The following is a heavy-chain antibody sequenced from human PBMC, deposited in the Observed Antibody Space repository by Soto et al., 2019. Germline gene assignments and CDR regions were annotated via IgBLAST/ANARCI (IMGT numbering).Heavy chain of an antibody. CDR2: MNPNSGGT. CDR3: ARFYSSSWNFDY. Sequence: SLKASCRASGYTFTGYYMNWVRQAPGQGLEWVGWMNPNSGGTSYAQKFQGRVTMTRDRSISTAYMELSGLRSDGTAVYYCARFYSSSWNFDYWG. CDR1: GYTFTGYY. J-gene: IGHJ4*01. D-gene: IGHD6-13*01. V-gene: IGHV1-2*02.